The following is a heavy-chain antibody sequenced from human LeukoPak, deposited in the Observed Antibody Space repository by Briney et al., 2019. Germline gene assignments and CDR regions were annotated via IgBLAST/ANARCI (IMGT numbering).Heavy chain of an antibody. CDR3: ARVLAADKSYYFDN. Sequence: SQTLSLTCAISGDSVSSNSAAWNWIRQSPSRGLEWRGRTYYSSKWYNDYAVSVKSRVTINPDTSKNQFSLQLNSVTPEDTAVYYCARVLAADKSYYFDNWGQGTLVTVSS. V-gene: IGHV6-1*01. D-gene: IGHD6-13*01. J-gene: IGHJ4*02. CDR2: TYYSSKWYN. CDR1: GDSVSSNSAA.